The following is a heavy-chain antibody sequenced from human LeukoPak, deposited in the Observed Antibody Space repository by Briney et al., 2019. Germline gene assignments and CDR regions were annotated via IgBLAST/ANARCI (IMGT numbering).Heavy chain of an antibody. Sequence: PSETLSLTCSVSGGSISSYYWSWIRQPPGKGLEWIGYIYNSGSTNYNPSLKSRVTISVDTSKNQFSLKLRSVTAADTAVYYCATSPQYGGYWGQGTLVTVSS. CDR3: ATSPQYGGY. J-gene: IGHJ4*02. D-gene: IGHD4-23*01. CDR2: IYNSGST. CDR1: GGSISSYY. V-gene: IGHV4-59*08.